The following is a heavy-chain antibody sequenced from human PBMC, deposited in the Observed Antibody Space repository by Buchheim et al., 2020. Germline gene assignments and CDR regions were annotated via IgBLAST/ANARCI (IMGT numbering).Heavy chain of an antibody. CDR2: MWYDGSKK. Sequence: QVQLVESGGGVVQPGRSLRLSCAASGFTFSSYGIHWVRQAPGKGLEWVAIMWYDGSKKYYADSVKGRFTISRDTSQDTQYLQMNDLRAEDTAVYYCAKTYGDYTTAYYYYGMDAWGQGTT. CDR3: AKTYGDYTTAYYYYGMDA. CDR1: GFTFSSYG. J-gene: IGHJ6*02. D-gene: IGHD4-17*01. V-gene: IGHV3-33*06.